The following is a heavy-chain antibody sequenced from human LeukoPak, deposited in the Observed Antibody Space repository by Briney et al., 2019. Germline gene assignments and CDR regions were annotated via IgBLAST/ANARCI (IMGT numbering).Heavy chain of an antibody. V-gene: IGHV4-31*03. D-gene: IGHD3-22*01. Sequence: SQTLSPTCTVSGGSISSGGYYWSWIRQHPGKGLEWIGYIYYSGSTYYNPSLKSRVTISVDTSKNQFSLKLSSVTAADTAVYYCAREEGLYGSSGQRYYYYYMDVWGKGTTVTVSS. CDR2: IYYSGST. CDR3: AREEGLYGSSGQRYYYYYMDV. J-gene: IGHJ6*03. CDR1: GGSISSGGYY.